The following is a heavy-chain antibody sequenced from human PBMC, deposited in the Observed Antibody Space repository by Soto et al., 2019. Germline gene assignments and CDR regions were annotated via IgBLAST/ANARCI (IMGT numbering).Heavy chain of an antibody. V-gene: IGHV3-23*01. Sequence: VQLLESGGGLVQPGGSLRLSCAASGFTLSNYAMSWVRQAPGKGLEWVSTISGSGGRIYYADSVKGRFSTSRDNSKNTLYLQMSSLRAEDTAVYCCGKTDGVEGQLVDSGGQGTLVTVSS. CDR2: ISGSGGRI. J-gene: IGHJ4*02. D-gene: IGHD6-6*01. CDR1: GFTLSNYA. CDR3: GKTDGVEGQLVDS.